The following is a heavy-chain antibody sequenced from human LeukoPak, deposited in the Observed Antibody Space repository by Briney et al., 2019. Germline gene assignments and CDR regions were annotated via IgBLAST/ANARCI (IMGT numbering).Heavy chain of an antibody. J-gene: IGHJ6*02. Sequence: GGSLRLSCAASGFTFSTYSMNWVRQAPGKGLEWVSSITSSSSYIYYADSVKGRFTISKDSAKNSLYLQMNSLRAEDTAVYYCARVRDCSSTTCPEYYYYGMDVWGQGTTVTVSS. CDR3: ARVRDCSSTTCPEYYYYGMDV. CDR1: GFTFSTYS. V-gene: IGHV3-21*01. CDR2: ITSSSSYI. D-gene: IGHD2-2*01.